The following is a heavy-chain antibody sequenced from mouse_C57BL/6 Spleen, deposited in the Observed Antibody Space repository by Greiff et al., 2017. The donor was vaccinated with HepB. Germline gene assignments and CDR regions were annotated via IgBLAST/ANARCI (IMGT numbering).Heavy chain of an antibody. CDR3: ARGYYGSSLAWFAY. CDR2: IDPSDSYA. D-gene: IGHD1-1*01. J-gene: IGHJ3*01. CDR1: GYTFTSYW. Sequence: QVQLQQPGAELVLPGASVKLSCKASGYTFTSYWMHWVKQRPGQGLEWIGEIDPSDSYANYKQKFKGKSTLTVDKSSSTAYRQLSSRTSEDYAVYYCARGYYGSSLAWFAYWGQGTLVTVSA. V-gene: IGHV1-69*01.